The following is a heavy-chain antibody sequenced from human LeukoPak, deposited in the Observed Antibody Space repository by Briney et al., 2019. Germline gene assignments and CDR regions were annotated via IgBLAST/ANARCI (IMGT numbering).Heavy chain of an antibody. Sequence: PSETLSLTCTVSGGSISTYYWSWIRQPPGEGLERIGCISNGGSTKYNPSLKSRVTISVDTSKNQLSLKLRSVTAADTAVYHCVRLQPNTGEWAFDIWGQGTMVSVSS. J-gene: IGHJ3*02. V-gene: IGHV4-59*01. CDR3: VRLQPNTGEWAFDI. CDR2: ISNGGST. D-gene: IGHD1-1*01. CDR1: GGSISTYY.